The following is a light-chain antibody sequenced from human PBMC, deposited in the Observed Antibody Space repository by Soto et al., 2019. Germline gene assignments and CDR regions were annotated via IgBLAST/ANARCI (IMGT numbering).Light chain of an antibody. Sequence: QSVLTQPPSASGTPGQRVTISCSGSSSNNGSKTVNWYQQLPGTAPKLLIYSNYQRPSGVPDRFSGSKSGTSASLAICGLQSEDEADYYCSAWDASLNGYVFGTGTKVTVL. CDR2: SNY. CDR1: SSNNGSKT. J-gene: IGLJ1*01. CDR3: SAWDASLNGYV. V-gene: IGLV1-44*01.